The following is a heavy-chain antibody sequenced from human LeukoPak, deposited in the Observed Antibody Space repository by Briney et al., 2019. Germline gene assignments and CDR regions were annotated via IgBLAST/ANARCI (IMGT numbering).Heavy chain of an antibody. CDR1: GFTFSNYE. D-gene: IGHD2-15*01. J-gene: IGHJ6*02. V-gene: IGHV3-48*03. CDR2: XXXSGSTK. CDR3: ARSGYCSGGPCYYYYGMDV. Sequence: PGGSLRLSCAASGFTFSNYEMNWVRQAPGKGLEWVSYXXXSGSTKYYADSVKGRFTISRDNAKNSLFLQMNSLRAEDTAVYYCARSGYCSGGPCYYYYGMDVWGQGTTVAVSS.